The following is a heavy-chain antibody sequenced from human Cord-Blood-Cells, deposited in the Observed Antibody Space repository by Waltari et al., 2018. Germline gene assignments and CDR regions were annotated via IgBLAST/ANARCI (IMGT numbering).Heavy chain of an antibody. CDR3: ATRDPDYGGKGYYFDY. CDR2: IIPNLGIA. Sequence: QVQLVQSGAEVKKPGSSVKVSCKASGGTFSSYTISWVRQAPGQGLEWMGRIIPNLGIANYAQKFQGRVTITADKSTSTAYMELSSLRSEDTAVYYCATRDPDYGGKGYYFDYWGQGTLVTVSS. CDR1: GGTFSSYT. V-gene: IGHV1-69*02. J-gene: IGHJ4*02. D-gene: IGHD4-17*01.